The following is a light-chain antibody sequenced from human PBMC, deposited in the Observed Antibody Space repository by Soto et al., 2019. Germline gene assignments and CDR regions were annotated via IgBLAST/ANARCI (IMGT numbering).Light chain of an antibody. J-gene: IGKJ1*01. CDR1: QSVSSSY. Sequence: EIVLTQSPGTLSLSPGERATLSCRASQSVSSSYLAWYQQKPGQAPRLLIYGASSRATGIPDRFSGSGSGTDFTLTIGRLEPEDFAVYYCQQYGSSQSFGQGTKVEIE. V-gene: IGKV3-20*01. CDR3: QQYGSSQS. CDR2: GAS.